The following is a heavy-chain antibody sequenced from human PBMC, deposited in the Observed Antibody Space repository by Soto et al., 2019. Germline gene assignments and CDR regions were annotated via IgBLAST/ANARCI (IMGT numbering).Heavy chain of an antibody. D-gene: IGHD3-22*01. CDR1: GGSISRYY. CDR2: IYYSGST. CDR3: ARDGYYDSSGLHDAFDI. J-gene: IGHJ3*02. V-gene: IGHV4-59*01. Sequence: SETLSLTCTVSGGSISRYYWSWIRQPPGKGLEWIGYIYYSGSTNYNPSLKSRVTISVDTSKNQFSLKLSSVTAADTAVYYCARDGYYDSSGLHDAFDIWGQGTMVTVS.